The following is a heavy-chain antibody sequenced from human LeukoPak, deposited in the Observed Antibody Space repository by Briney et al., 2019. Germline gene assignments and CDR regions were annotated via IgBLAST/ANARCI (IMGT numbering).Heavy chain of an antibody. CDR3: ARDTITMVRGADMGIDY. D-gene: IGHD3-10*01. CDR1: GGTFSSYA. V-gene: IGHV1-69*13. J-gene: IGHJ4*02. Sequence: SVKVSCKASGGTFSSYAISWVRQASGQGLEWMGGIIPIFGTANYAQKFQGRVTITADESTSTAYMELSSLRSEDTAVYYCARDTITMVRGADMGIDYWGQGTLVTVSS. CDR2: IIPIFGTA.